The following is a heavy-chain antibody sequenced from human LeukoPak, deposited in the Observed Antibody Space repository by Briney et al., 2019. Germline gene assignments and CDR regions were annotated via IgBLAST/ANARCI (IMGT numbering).Heavy chain of an antibody. V-gene: IGHV1-69*01. D-gene: IGHD4-17*01. CDR1: RGTFRSNA. CDR3: AIFQGTYGDNDNDY. CDR2: IIPMVNTP. Sequence: ASLKLSCEAYRGTFRSNAIKWVRLAPGTGLEWVGGIIPMVNTPKYAQTFQGRVTITADESTSTGYMEVSSLRSEDTAVYYCAIFQGTYGDNDNDYWGQGTLVTVSS. J-gene: IGHJ4*02.